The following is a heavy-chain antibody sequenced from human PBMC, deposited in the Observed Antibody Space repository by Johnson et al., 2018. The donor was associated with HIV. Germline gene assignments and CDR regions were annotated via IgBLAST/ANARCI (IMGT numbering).Heavy chain of an antibody. D-gene: IGHD3-16*01. V-gene: IGHV3-30*02. CDR2: IRYDGSNK. CDR1: GFTFSSYG. J-gene: IGHJ3*02. Sequence: QVQLVESGGGLVQPGGSLIPSCAASGFTFSSYGMHWVRQAPGKGLEWAAFIRYDGSNKYYADFAKGRFTISRDNSKNTLYLQMNSLRAEDTAVYYCARDLNHFGGAFDIWGQGTMVTVSS. CDR3: ARDLNHFGGAFDI.